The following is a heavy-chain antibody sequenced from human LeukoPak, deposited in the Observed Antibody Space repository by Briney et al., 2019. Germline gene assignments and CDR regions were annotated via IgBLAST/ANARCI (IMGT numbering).Heavy chain of an antibody. Sequence: GGSLRLSCAASGFTFSIYAMSWVRQAPGKGLEWVSAISGSGGSTYYADSVKGRFTISRDNAKNSLYLQMNSLRAEDTAVYYCARAVRQQLVLSSYFNWFDPWGQGTLVTVSS. J-gene: IGHJ5*02. CDR2: ISGSGGST. D-gene: IGHD6-13*01. V-gene: IGHV3-23*01. CDR1: GFTFSIYA. CDR3: ARAVRQQLVLSSYFNWFDP.